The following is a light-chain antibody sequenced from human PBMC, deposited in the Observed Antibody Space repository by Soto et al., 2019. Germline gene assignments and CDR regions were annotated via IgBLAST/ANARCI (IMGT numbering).Light chain of an antibody. CDR3: QQLNSYPSL. J-gene: IGKJ3*01. V-gene: IGKV1-9*01. CDR2: AAS. CDR1: QDINTY. Sequence: DIQLTQSPSFLSASVGDRVTITCRASQDINTYLAWYQQKPGKAPNLLIYAASTLQNGAPSRFSGSGSGTEFALTISSLQPEDFATYYCQQLNSYPSLFGPGTKVDIK.